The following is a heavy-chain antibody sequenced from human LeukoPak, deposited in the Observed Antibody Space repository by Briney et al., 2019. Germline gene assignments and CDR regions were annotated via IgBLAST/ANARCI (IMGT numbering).Heavy chain of an antibody. D-gene: IGHD3-22*01. CDR3: AKAGPASSDYLNWFDL. Sequence: GGSLRLSCAASGFTFSSYEMNWVRQAPGKGLQWVSYISSSGNTIYYADSGKGRFTISRDNAKNSLYLQMNSLRAEDTAVYYCAKAGPASSDYLNWFDLWGQGTLVTVSS. CDR2: ISSSGNTI. V-gene: IGHV3-48*03. CDR1: GFTFSSYE. J-gene: IGHJ5*02.